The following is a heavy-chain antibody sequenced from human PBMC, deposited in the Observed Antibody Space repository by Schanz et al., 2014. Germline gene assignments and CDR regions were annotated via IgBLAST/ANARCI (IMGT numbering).Heavy chain of an antibody. Sequence: VQLVESGGGLVQPGGSLRFSCAASGFTFSSYAMSWVRQAPGKGLEWIGEINHSGSTNYNPSLKSRVTISVDTSNNQFSLMLTSVTAADTAVYYCARWDHLLSGRDAFDIWGLGTMVTVSS. CDR3: ARWDHLLSGRDAFDI. J-gene: IGHJ3*02. CDR1: GFTFSSYA. V-gene: IGHV4-34*01. CDR2: INHSGST. D-gene: IGHD2-2*01.